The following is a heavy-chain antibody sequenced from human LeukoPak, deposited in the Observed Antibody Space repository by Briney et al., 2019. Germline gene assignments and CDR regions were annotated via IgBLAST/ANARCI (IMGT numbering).Heavy chain of an antibody. Sequence: QTGGSLRLSCAASGFTFSSYVMHCVRQAPGKGLEWVAFIRYDRSNKYYSDTVKGRFTISRDNSKNTLYLQMNSLRADDTAVYYCAKKGVIMIRGYFDYWGQGTLVTVSS. J-gene: IGHJ4*02. CDR1: GFTFSSYV. V-gene: IGHV3-30*02. D-gene: IGHD3-10*01. CDR3: AKKGVIMIRGYFDY. CDR2: IRYDRSNK.